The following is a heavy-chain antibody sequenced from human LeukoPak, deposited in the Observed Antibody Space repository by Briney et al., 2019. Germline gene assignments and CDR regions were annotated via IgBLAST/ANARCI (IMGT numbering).Heavy chain of an antibody. D-gene: IGHD1-26*01. CDR2: ISATGNTI. Sequence: GGSLRLSCAASGFTFSDSYMTWIRQAPGKGLEWLSYISATGNTIYYADSLKGRFTISRDNAKNSLYLQMDSLRGEDTAVYYCANAGPGLSYYAGYFDSWGQGTLVTVSS. V-gene: IGHV3-11*01. CDR3: ANAGPGLSYYAGYFDS. J-gene: IGHJ4*02. CDR1: GFTFSDSY.